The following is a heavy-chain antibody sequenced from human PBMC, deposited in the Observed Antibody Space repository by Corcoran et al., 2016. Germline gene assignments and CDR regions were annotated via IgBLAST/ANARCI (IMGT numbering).Heavy chain of an antibody. J-gene: IGHJ4*02. D-gene: IGHD5-12*01. CDR2: IYYSGST. V-gene: IGHV4-39*07. Sequence: QLQLQESGPGLVKPSETLSLTCTVSGGSISSSSYYWGWIRQPPGKGLEWIGSIYYSGSTYYNPSLKSRVTISVDTSKNQFSLKLSSVTAAATAVYYCARTRDGYNPHFDYWGQGTLVTVSS. CDR1: GGSISSSSYY. CDR3: ARTRDGYNPHFDY.